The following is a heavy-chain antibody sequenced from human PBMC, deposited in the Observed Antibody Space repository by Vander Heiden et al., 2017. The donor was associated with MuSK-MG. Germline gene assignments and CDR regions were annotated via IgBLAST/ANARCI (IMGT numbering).Heavy chain of an antibody. CDR3: ARGDWAFDI. D-gene: IGHD2-21*02. CDR2: IYHSGST. CDR1: GYSISSGYY. Sequence: QVQLQESGPGLVKSSETLSLTCAVSGYSISSGYYWGWIRQPPGKGLEWIGSIYHSGSTYYNPSLKSRVTISVDTSKNQFSLKLSSVTAADTAVYYCARGDWAFDIWGQGTMVTVSS. V-gene: IGHV4-38-2*01. J-gene: IGHJ3*02.